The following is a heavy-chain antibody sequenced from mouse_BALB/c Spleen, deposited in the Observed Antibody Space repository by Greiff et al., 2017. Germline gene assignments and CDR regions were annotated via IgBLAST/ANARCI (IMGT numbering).Heavy chain of an antibody. CDR1: GYSITSGYY. CDR2: ISYDGSN. Sequence: EVKVEESGPGLVKPSQSLSLTCSVTGYSITSGYYWNWIRQFPGNKLEWMGFISYDGSNNYNPSLKNRISITRDTSKNQFFLKLNSVTTEDTATYYCARDLYYYAMDYWGQGTSVTVSS. CDR3: ARDLYYYAMDY. J-gene: IGHJ4*01. V-gene: IGHV3-6*02.